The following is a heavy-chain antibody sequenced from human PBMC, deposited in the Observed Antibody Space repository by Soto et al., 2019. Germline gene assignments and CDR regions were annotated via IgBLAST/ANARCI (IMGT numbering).Heavy chain of an antibody. CDR1: GGSIRGHY. Sequence: QVQLQESGPGLLKSSETLSLTCTVSGGSIRGHYWSWIRQPAGKGLEWIGRIYSSGSSNYNPSLKSRVTLSVDTSKSQISLKMRSVTAADTAVYYCARDSQIWLDTWGKGTLVTVSS. V-gene: IGHV4-4*07. CDR3: ARDSQIWLDT. CDR2: IYSSGSS. J-gene: IGHJ5*02.